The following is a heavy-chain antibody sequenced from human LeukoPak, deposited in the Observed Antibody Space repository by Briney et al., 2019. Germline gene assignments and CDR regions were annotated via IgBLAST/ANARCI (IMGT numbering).Heavy chain of an antibody. CDR2: IYHSGST. CDR1: GGSISSSNW. Sequence: SVTLSLTCSVSGGSISSSNWWSWVRQPPGKGLEWIGEIYHSGSTNYNPSLKSRVTISVDKYKNQFYLKLSSVTAADTAVYYCARASIAAAGDYWGQGTLVTVCS. V-gene: IGHV4-4*02. J-gene: IGHJ4*02. CDR3: ARASIAAAGDY. D-gene: IGHD6-13*01.